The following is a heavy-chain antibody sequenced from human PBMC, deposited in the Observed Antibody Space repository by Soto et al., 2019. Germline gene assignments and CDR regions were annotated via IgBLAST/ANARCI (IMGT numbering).Heavy chain of an antibody. D-gene: IGHD6-13*01. V-gene: IGHV1-46*01. J-gene: IGHJ6*02. CDR3: ASRGVHWDSRSWRGYYGMDV. Sequence: ASVKVSCKASGYTFTSYYMHWVRQAPGQGLEWMGIINPSGGSTSYAQKFQGRVTMTRDTSTSTVYMELSSLRSEDTAVYYCASRGVHWDSRSWRGYYGMDVWGQGTTVTVSS. CDR1: GYTFTSYY. CDR2: INPSGGST.